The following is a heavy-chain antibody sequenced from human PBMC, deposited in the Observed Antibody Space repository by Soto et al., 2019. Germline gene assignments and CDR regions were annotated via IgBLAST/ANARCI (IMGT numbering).Heavy chain of an antibody. CDR1: GFTFSNNA. CDR3: AKAISGTTGGMDV. V-gene: IGHV3-23*01. J-gene: IGHJ6*02. Sequence: PGGSLRLSCVASGFTFSNNAMSCVRQAPGKGLEWVSSISASGVGTYYADSVKGRFTISRDNSKNTLLLQMNRLRAEDSAVYYCAKAISGTTGGMDVWGQGTTVTVSS. CDR2: ISASGVGT. D-gene: IGHD1-20*01.